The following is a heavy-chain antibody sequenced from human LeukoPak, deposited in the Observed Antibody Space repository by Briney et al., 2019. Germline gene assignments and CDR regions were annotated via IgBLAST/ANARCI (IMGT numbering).Heavy chain of an antibody. CDR1: NGSLGGDY. CDR2: INHSGNT. D-gene: IGHD3-10*01. CDR3: ARGFGNVRGCT. V-gene: IGHV4-34*01. Sequence: SETLSLTCAVYNGSLGGDYRSWVRQPPGKGLEWIGEINHSGNTNYTPSLESRFTISIDKSKNQFYLKLSSVTAADTAVYYCARGFGNVRGCTWGQGTLVTVSS. J-gene: IGHJ5*02.